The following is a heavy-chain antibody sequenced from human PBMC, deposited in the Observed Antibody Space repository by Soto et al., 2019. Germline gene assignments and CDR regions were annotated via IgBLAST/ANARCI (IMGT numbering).Heavy chain of an antibody. CDR3: ARGDEHDDSGPFCYIFYI. J-gene: IGHJ6*01. D-gene: IGHD2-2*02. V-gene: IGHV3-7*04. CDR2: IKQGGRQK. Sequence: RVSQTQGKGLEWVANIKQGGRQKWYVASVKGRFTIAGDDVKKSLYLQMNSLRVEDTAIYYCARGDEHDDSGPFCYIFYIWGQGTIVTVSS.